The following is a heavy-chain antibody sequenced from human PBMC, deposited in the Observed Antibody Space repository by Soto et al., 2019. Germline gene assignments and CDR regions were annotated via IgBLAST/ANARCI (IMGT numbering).Heavy chain of an antibody. V-gene: IGHV3-23*01. CDR2: ISGSGGST. J-gene: IGHJ4*02. CDR3: AKGPYDSSGYYCSY. CDR1: GFTFSSYA. Sequence: PGGSLRLSCAASGFTFSSYAMSWVRQAPGKGLEWVSAISGSGGSTYYADSVKGRFTISRDNSKNTLYLQMNSLRAEDTAVYYCAKGPYDSSGYYCSYRGQGTLVTVSS. D-gene: IGHD3-22*01.